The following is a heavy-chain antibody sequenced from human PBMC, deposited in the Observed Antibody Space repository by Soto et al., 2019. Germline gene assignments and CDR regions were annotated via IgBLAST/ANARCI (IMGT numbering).Heavy chain of an antibody. Sequence: QVQLVQSGAEVKKPGASVKVSCKASGYTFTNYGISWVRQAPGQGLEWVGWISAYSGNTNYAQKLLGRVTMTTDTSSSPAYVDLRSLRSDDTAVYYCATERSYGTYSDYWGQGTLVTVSA. CDR3: ATERSYGTYSDY. CDR2: ISAYSGNT. J-gene: IGHJ4*02. CDR1: GYTFTNYG. D-gene: IGHD4-17*01. V-gene: IGHV1-18*01.